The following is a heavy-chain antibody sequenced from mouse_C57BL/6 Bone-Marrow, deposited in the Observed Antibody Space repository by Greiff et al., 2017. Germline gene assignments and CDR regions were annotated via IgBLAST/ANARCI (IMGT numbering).Heavy chain of an antibody. J-gene: IGHJ4*01. V-gene: IGHV5-4*03. CDR3: AGDSNRYAMDY. CDR1: GFTFSSYA. Sequence: EVKVVESGGGLVKPGGSLKLSCAASGFTFSSYAMSWVRQTPEKRLEWVATISDGGSYTYYPDNVKGRFTISRDNAKNNLYLQMSHLKSEDTAMYYCAGDSNRYAMDYWGQGTSVTVSS. D-gene: IGHD2-5*01. CDR2: ISDGGSYT.